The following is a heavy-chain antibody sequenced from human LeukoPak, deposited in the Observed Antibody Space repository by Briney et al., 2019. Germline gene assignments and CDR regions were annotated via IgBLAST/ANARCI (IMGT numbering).Heavy chain of an antibody. CDR3: ARLPLYADYYYYGMDV. Sequence: SETLSLTCAVYGGSFSGYYWSWIRQPPGKRLEWIGEINHSGSTNYNPSLKSRVTISVDTSKNQFSLKLSSVTAADTAVYYCARLPLYADYYYYGMDVWGQGTMVTVSS. D-gene: IGHD2-8*01. J-gene: IGHJ6*02. CDR2: INHSGST. CDR1: GGSFSGYY. V-gene: IGHV4-34*01.